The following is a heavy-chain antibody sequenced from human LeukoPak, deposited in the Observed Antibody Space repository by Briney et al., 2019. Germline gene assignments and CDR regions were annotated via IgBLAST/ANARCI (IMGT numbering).Heavy chain of an antibody. CDR3: ARHEYSGSYYGLSWFDP. CDR1: GGSISSSGYY. V-gene: IGHV4-39*01. J-gene: IGHJ5*02. D-gene: IGHD1-26*01. CDR2: IYYSGST. Sequence: SETLSLTCTVSGGSISSSGYYWGWIRQPPGKGLEWIASIYYSGSTYYNPSLKSRVTISVDTSKNQLSLKLSSLTAADAAVYYCARHEYSGSYYGLSWFDPWGQGTLVTVSS.